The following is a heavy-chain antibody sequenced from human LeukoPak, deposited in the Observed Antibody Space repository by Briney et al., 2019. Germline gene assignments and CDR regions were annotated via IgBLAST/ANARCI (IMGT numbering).Heavy chain of an antibody. CDR2: ISSSSSYI. J-gene: IGHJ3*02. CDR1: GFTFSSYS. V-gene: IGHV3-21*01. Sequence: GGSLRLSCAASGFTFSSYSMNWVRQAPGKGLEWVSSISSSSSYIYYADSVKGRFTISRDNAKNSLYLQMNSLRAEDTAVYYCARDRYCGGGSCYAAFDIWGQGTMVTVSS. D-gene: IGHD2-15*01. CDR3: ARDRYCGGGSCYAAFDI.